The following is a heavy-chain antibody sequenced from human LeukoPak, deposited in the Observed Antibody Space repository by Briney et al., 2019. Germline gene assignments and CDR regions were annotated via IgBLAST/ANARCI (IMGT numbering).Heavy chain of an antibody. CDR1: GYTFTGYY. CDR3: ASGNRDYYGSGSYYMDV. CDR2: INPNSGGT. D-gene: IGHD3-10*01. V-gene: IGHV1-2*02. J-gene: IGHJ6*03. Sequence: ASVKVSCTASGYTFTGYYMHWVRQAPGQGLEWMGWINPNSGGTNYAQKFQGRVTMTRDTSISTAYMELSRLRSDDTAVYYCASGNRDYYGSGSYYMDVWGKGTTVTVSS.